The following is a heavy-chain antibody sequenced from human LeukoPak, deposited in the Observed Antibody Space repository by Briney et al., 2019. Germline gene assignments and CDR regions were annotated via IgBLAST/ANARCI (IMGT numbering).Heavy chain of an antibody. J-gene: IGHJ6*02. CDR2: INTNTGNP. CDR1: GYTFTRYA. CDR3: ARESFSSGWYYYGLDV. V-gene: IGHV7-4-1*02. Sequence: GASVKVSCKASGYTFTRYAVNWVRQAPGQGLEWMGWINTNTGNPTYAQGFTGRFVFSLDTSVSTAYLQISSLEAEDTAVYHCARESFSSGWYYYGLDVWGQGTTVTVSS. D-gene: IGHD6-13*01.